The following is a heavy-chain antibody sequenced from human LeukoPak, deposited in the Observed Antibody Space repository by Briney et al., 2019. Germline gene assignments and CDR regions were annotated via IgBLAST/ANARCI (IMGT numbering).Heavy chain of an antibody. J-gene: IGHJ4*02. D-gene: IGHD3-10*01. CDR1: GVTLNKYW. CDR2: IDKDGSEK. Sequence: GGSLRLSCAVSGVTLNKYWRRGVRQAPGKGLEGVASIDKDGSEKRYVDSVEGRFTISRDNARNSLYLQMTSLGAEDTAVYYCATYTQHFGAPGTDYWGQGTLVTVSS. CDR3: ATYTQHFGAPGTDY. V-gene: IGHV3-7*01.